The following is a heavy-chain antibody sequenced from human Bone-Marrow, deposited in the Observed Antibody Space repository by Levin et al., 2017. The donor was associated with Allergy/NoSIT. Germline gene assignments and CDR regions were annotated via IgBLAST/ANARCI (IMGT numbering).Heavy chain of an antibody. D-gene: IGHD7-27*01. CDR3: AKDRGGLTGVVFDI. Sequence: PEASVKVSCKASGDIFTNYSITWVRQAPGQGLEWMGRIIPILGVANYAQKLQGRITITADRSTSTAYVELSSLRSEDTAIYYCAKDRGGLTGVVFDIWGQGTMVTVSS. J-gene: IGHJ3*02. CDR2: IIPILGVA. CDR1: GDIFTNYS. V-gene: IGHV1-69*04.